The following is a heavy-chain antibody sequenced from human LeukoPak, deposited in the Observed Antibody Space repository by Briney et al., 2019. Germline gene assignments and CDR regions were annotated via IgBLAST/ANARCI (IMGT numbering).Heavy chain of an antibody. CDR2: IHHTGST. J-gene: IGHJ5*02. Sequence: SQTLSLTCTVSGGSISSGGYYWNWIRQPPGKGLEWIGYIHHTGSTYYNPSLKSRVTISVDRSKNQFSLKLSSVTAADTAVYYCARGYCSSTSCYGSWFDPWGQGTLVTVSS. V-gene: IGHV4-30-2*01. CDR3: ARGYCSSTSCYGSWFDP. CDR1: GGSISSGGYY. D-gene: IGHD2-2*01.